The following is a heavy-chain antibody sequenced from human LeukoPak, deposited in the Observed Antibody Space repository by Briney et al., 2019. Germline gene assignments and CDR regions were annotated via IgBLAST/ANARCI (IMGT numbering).Heavy chain of an antibody. Sequence: SETLSLTCTVSGGSISSHYWSWIRQPPGKGLEWIGYIYYSGSTNYNPSLKSRVTISVDTSKNQFSLKLSSMTAADTAVYYCARRGSYYYDSSGLHFDPWGQGTLVTVSS. V-gene: IGHV4-59*11. CDR2: IYYSGST. D-gene: IGHD3-22*01. CDR1: GGSISSHY. J-gene: IGHJ5*02. CDR3: ARRGSYYYDSSGLHFDP.